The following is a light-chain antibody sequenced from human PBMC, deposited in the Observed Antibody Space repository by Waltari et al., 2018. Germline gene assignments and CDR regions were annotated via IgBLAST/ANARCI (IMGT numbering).Light chain of an antibody. J-gene: IGLJ2*01. CDR3: SSYAGSNNFI. CDR2: EVS. V-gene: IGLV2-8*01. CDR1: GSDVGGYNY. Sequence: QSALTQPPSASGSPGQSVTISCPGTGSDVGGYNYVSWYQQHPGKAPKLMIYEVSKRPSGGPERFSGSKSGNTASLTVTGLQAEDEADYYCSSYAGSNNFIFGGGTKLTVL.